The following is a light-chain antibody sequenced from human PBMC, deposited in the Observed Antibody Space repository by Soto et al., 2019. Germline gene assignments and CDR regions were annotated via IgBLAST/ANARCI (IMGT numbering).Light chain of an antibody. CDR1: SSDVGSYDY. Sequence: QSALIQPPSVSGSPGQSVTISYTGTSSDVGSYDYVSWYQHHPGTVPKPMIYNVNTRPSGVPDRFSGSKSGNTASLTVSGRQAEDEAAYYCSSYSGGSPSDVFGSGTKLTVL. CDR3: SSYSGGSPSDV. J-gene: IGLJ1*01. V-gene: IGLV2-8*01. CDR2: NVN.